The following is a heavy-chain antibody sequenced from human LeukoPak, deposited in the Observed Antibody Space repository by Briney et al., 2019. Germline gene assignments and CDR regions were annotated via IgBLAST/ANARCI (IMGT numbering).Heavy chain of an antibody. CDR3: AKDQGRGYTYGLYYFDY. D-gene: IGHD5-18*01. Sequence: ASVKVSCKASGYTFTGYYMHWVRQAPGQGLEWMGLINPNTGDTNYAQKFQGRVTMTRDTSSSTAYMELSRLRSDDTAMYYCAKDQGRGYTYGLYYFDYWGQGTLVTVSS. CDR1: GYTFTGYY. V-gene: IGHV1-2*02. CDR2: INPNTGDT. J-gene: IGHJ4*02.